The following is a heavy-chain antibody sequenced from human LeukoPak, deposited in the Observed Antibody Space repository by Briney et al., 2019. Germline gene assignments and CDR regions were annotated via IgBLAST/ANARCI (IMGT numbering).Heavy chain of an antibody. CDR3: ARDFGTMGVY. Sequence: GSRRLSCAASGFTFSSYAMHWVRQAPGKGLEWVAVIYSGGSTYYADSVKGRFTISRDNSKNTLYLQMNSLRAEDTAVYYCARDFGTMGVYWGQGTLVTVSS. CDR2: IYSGGST. CDR1: GFTFSSYA. D-gene: IGHD3-16*01. V-gene: IGHV3-53*01. J-gene: IGHJ4*02.